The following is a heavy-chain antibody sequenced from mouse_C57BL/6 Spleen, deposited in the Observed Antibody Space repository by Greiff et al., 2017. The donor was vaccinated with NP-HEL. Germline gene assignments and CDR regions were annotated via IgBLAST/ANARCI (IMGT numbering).Heavy chain of an antibody. CDR1: GYTFTDYA. Sequence: QVQLKQSGAELVRPGASVTLSCKASGYTFTDYAMHWVKQTPVHGLEWIGAIDPETGGTAYNQKFKGKAILTADKSSSTAYMELRSLTSEDSAVYYCTRSWLLWYAMDYWGQGTSVTVSS. J-gene: IGHJ4*01. V-gene: IGHV1-15*01. CDR3: TRSWLLWYAMDY. D-gene: IGHD2-3*01. CDR2: IDPETGGT.